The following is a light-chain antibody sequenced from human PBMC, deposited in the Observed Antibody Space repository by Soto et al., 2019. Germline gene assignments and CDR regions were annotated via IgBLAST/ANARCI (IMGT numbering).Light chain of an antibody. CDR3: MQALQTRIT. J-gene: IGKJ5*01. CDR1: QSLLHINGYNY. CDR2: LGS. Sequence: DIVMTQSALSLPFTPGKPSSISCISSQSLLHINGYNYLDWYLQKPGQSPQLLIYLGSNRASGVPDRFSGSGSGTDFTLKISRVEAEDVGVYYCMQALQTRITFGQGTRLEI. V-gene: IGKV2-28*01.